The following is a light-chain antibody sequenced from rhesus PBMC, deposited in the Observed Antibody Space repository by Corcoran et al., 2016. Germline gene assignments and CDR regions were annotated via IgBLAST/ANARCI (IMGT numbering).Light chain of an antibody. Sequence: DIQMTQSPSSLSASVGDRVTITCRASQGITNDLAWYQQKPGETPKLLIYEASSLQSGIPSRFSGSGYGTDFTLTIRSLQSEDFATYYCQHYYSTPYSFGQGTKVEIK. V-gene: IGKV1-25*01. CDR1: QGITND. J-gene: IGKJ2*01. CDR3: QHYYSTPYS. CDR2: EAS.